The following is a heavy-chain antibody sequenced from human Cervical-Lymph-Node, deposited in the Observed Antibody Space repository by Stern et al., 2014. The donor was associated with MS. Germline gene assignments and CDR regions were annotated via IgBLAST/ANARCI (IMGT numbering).Heavy chain of an antibody. D-gene: IGHD3-16*01. Sequence: VHLVASGGGSVQPGASLTLSCAASGFTFSGYWMHWVRQAPGKGLEWVSRIDTDGTITSYADSVKGRFTISRDNAKNTLFLQMHSLRAEDTALYYCTRDIGGAAGYWGQGTLVTVSS. V-gene: IGHV3-74*01. CDR2: IDTDGTIT. CDR1: GFTFSGYW. CDR3: TRDIGGAAGY. J-gene: IGHJ4*02.